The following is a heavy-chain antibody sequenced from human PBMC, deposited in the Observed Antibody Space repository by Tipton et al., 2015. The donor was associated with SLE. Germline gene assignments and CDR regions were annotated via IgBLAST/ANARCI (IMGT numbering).Heavy chain of an antibody. J-gene: IGHJ4*02. CDR2: IYVAGNT. D-gene: IGHD7-27*01. CDR1: GGSISSSS. V-gene: IGHV4-4*08. CDR3: AREGWGFSYYFDS. Sequence: TLSLTCNVSGGSISSSSWTWIRQSPGMGLEWIASIYVAGNTNYNPSLKSRVTISVDTSKNQFSLKLSSVTAADTAVYYCAREGWGFSYYFDSWGQGALVTVSS.